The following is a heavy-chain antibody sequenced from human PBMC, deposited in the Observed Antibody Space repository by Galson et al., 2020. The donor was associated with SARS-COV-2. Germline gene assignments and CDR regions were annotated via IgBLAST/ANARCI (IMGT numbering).Heavy chain of an antibody. D-gene: IGHD2-2*02. CDR1: GYTFTSYD. CDR3: ARDGEFEDCGSTSWYRGELGPYGMDV. V-gene: IGHV1-8*01. J-gene: IGHJ6*02. Sequence: ASVKVSCKASGYTFTSYDINWVRQATGQGLEWMGWMNPNSGNTGYAQKFQGRVTMTRNTSISTAYMELSSLRSEDTAVYYCARDGEFEDCGSTSWYRGELGPYGMDVWGQGTTVTVSS. CDR2: MNPNSGNT.